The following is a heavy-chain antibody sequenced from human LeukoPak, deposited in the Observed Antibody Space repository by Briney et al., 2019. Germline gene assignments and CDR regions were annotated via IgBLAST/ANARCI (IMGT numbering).Heavy chain of an antibody. CDR3: ARNPTADRGRFGY. Sequence: SETLSLTCTVSGGSISSSSYYWGWIRQPPGKGLEWIGSMYHSGNTYYNPSLKSRVTMSVDTSKNQFSLKLSSVTAADTAVYYCARNPTADRGRFGYWGQGTLVTVSS. CDR1: GGSISSSSYY. J-gene: IGHJ4*02. D-gene: IGHD7-27*01. CDR2: MYHSGNT. V-gene: IGHV4-39*07.